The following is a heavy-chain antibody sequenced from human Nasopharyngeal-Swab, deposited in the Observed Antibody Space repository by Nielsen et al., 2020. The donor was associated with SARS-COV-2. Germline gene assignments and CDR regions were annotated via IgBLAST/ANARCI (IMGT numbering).Heavy chain of an antibody. J-gene: IGHJ1*01. CDR2: INTNTGNP. CDR1: GYSFRTYG. CDR3: ARPFGPLYEYFDH. Sequence: ASVKVSCKASGYSFRTYGIYWVRQAPGQGLEWMGWINTNTGNPTYAQAFIGRFVFSLDTSVSTAYLQISGLTAEDTAVYYCARPFGPLYEYFDHWGQGTLVTVSS. D-gene: IGHD3-3*01. V-gene: IGHV7-4-1*02.